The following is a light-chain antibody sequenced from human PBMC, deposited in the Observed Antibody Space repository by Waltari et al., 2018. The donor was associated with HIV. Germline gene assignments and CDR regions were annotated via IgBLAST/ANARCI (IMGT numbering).Light chain of an antibody. J-gene: IGLJ2*01. Sequence: QSALTQPASVSGSPGQSITISCTGTSSDVGAYNYVSWYQQHTGKAPKLLIFEVNNRPSGVSSRFSGSKSGNTASLTISGLQAEDEADYYCTSYTSSRNLDVLFGGGTKLTVL. CDR3: TSYTSSRNLDVL. CDR2: EVN. V-gene: IGLV2-14*01. CDR1: SSDVGAYNY.